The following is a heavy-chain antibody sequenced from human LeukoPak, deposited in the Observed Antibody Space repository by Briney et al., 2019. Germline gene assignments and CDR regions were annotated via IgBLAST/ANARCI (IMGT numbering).Heavy chain of an antibody. CDR1: GDSVSSNTAA. J-gene: IGHJ4*02. CDR3: AREQTGDQNFDY. V-gene: IGHV6-1*01. Sequence: SQTLSLTCAISGDSVSSNTAAWNWIRQSPSRGLEWLGRTYYRSKWYNNYAVSVKSRISINPDTSKNQFSLQLKSVTPEDTAVYYCAREQTGDQNFDYWGQETLVTVSS. D-gene: IGHD7-27*01. CDR2: TYYRSKWYN.